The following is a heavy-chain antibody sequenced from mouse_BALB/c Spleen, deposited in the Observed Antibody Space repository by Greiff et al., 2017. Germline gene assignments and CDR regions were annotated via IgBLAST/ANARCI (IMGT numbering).Heavy chain of an antibody. J-gene: IGHJ3*01. CDR2: ISYSGST. CDR3: ARRGVGTPFAY. Sequence: EVKLQESGPGLVKPSQSLSLTCTVTGYSITSDYAWNWIRQFPGNKLEWMGYISYSGSTSYNPSLKSRISITRDTSKNQFFLQLNSVTTEDTATYYCARRGVGTPFAYWGQGTLVTVSA. D-gene: IGHD1-1*02. V-gene: IGHV3-2*02. CDR1: GYSITSDYA.